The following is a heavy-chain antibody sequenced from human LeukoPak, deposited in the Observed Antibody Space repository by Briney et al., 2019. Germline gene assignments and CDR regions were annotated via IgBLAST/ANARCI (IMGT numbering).Heavy chain of an antibody. CDR1: GGSISSSSYH. V-gene: IGHV4-39*01. D-gene: IGHD6-19*01. Sequence: SETLSLTCTVSGGSISSSSYHWGWIRQPPGKGLEWIGSIYYSGSTYYNPSLKSRVTISVDTSKNQFSLKLSSVTAADTAVYYCARHCDISSGWWEMECNWFDPWGQGTLVTVSS. CDR2: IYYSGST. J-gene: IGHJ5*02. CDR3: ARHCDISSGWWEMECNWFDP.